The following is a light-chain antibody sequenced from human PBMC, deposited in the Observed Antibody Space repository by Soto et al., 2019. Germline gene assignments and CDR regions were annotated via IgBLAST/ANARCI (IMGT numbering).Light chain of an antibody. J-gene: IGLJ2*01. Sequence: QSALTQPASVSGSPGQSITISCTGTSNDVGGYNYVSWYQQYPGKAPKLMIYEVNNRPSGVSNRFSGSKSGNTASLTISGLQAEDEADYYCSSYTSTSTLVFGGGTKLTVL. CDR3: SSYTSTSTLV. V-gene: IGLV2-14*01. CDR1: SNDVGGYNY. CDR2: EVN.